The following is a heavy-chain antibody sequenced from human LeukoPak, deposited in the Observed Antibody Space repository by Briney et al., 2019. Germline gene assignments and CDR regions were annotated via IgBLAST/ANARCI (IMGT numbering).Heavy chain of an antibody. J-gene: IGHJ6*02. CDR3: AISLAFGVVIDPWYYYGMDV. V-gene: IGHV4-31*03. Sequence: PSETLSLTCTVSGGSISSGGYYWSWIRQHPGKGLEWIGYIYYSGSTYYNPSLKSRVTISVDTSKNQFSLKLSSVTAADTAVYYCAISLAFGVVIDPWYYYGMDVWGQGTTVTVSS. D-gene: IGHD3-3*01. CDR2: IYYSGST. CDR1: GGSISSGGYY.